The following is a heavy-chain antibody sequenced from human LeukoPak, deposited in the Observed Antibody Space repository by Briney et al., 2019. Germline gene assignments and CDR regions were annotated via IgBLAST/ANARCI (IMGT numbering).Heavy chain of an antibody. J-gene: IGHJ4*02. Sequence: GGSLRLSCAASGVTFSSYTMSWVRQTPEEGRGWVSAISGSGGSTYYADSVKGRFTISRDNSKNTLYLQMNSLRAEDTAVYYCAKGHSSSWYYYYFDYWGQGTLVTVSS. CDR3: AKGHSSSWYYYYFDY. CDR1: GVTFSSYT. CDR2: ISGSGGST. D-gene: IGHD6-13*01. V-gene: IGHV3-23*01.